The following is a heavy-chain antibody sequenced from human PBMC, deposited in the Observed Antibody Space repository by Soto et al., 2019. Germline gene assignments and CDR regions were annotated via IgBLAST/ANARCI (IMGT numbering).Heavy chain of an antibody. D-gene: IGHD1-1*01. Sequence: GGSLRLSCAASGFTFSSYWMHWVRQAPGKGLVWVSRIKSDGSSTSYADSVKGRFTISRDNAKNTLYLQMNSLRAEDTAVYYCARVNGDLRYYYYGMDVWGQGTTVTVSS. CDR3: ARVNGDLRYYYYGMDV. J-gene: IGHJ6*02. V-gene: IGHV3-74*01. CDR2: IKSDGSST. CDR1: GFTFSSYW.